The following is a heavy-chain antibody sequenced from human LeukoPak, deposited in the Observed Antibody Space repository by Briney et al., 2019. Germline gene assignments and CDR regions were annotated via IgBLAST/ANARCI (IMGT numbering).Heavy chain of an antibody. V-gene: IGHV4-59*12. CDR1: GGSISSYY. J-gene: IGHJ4*02. CDR2: IYYSGST. CDR3: ARGSIAAAGTAPYFDY. Sequence: SETLSLTCTVSGGSISSYYWSWIRQPPGKGLEWIGYIYYSGSTNYNPSLKSRVTISVDTSKNQFSLKLSSVTAADTAVYYCARGSIAAAGTAPYFDYWGQGTLVTVSS. D-gene: IGHD6-13*01.